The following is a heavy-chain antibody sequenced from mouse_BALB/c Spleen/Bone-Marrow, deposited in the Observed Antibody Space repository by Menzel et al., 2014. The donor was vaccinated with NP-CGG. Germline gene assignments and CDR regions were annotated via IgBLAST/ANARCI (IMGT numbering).Heavy chain of an antibody. J-gene: IGHJ4*01. V-gene: IGHV10S3*01. Sequence: EVMLVESGGGLVQPKGSLKLSCAASGFTFNTNAMNWVRQAPGKGLEWVARIRSKSNNYATYYADSVKDRFTISRDDSQSMLYLQMNNLKTEDTAVYYCVRDPSNWERAMDYWGQGTSVTVSS. CDR3: VRDPSNWERAMDY. CDR1: GFTFNTNA. CDR2: IRSKSNNYAT. D-gene: IGHD4-1*01.